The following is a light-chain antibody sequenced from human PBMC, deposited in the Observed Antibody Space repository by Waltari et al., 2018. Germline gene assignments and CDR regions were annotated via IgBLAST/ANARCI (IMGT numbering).Light chain of an antibody. CDR3: QQSYSTLTWT. J-gene: IGKJ1*01. Sequence: DIQMTQSPSSLSASVGDRVTITCRASQSISSYLNWYQQKPGKAPKLLSYAESSLQSGVPSRVSGSGSGTDVTLAISSLQPEDFATDYCQQSYSTLTWTFGQGTKVEIK. CDR1: QSISSY. V-gene: IGKV1-39*01. CDR2: AES.